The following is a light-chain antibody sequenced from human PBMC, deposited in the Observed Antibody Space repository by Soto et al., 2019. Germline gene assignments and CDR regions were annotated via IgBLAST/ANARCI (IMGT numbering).Light chain of an antibody. Sequence: IQMTQSPSSLSASVGDRVTITCRASQSISSYLNWYQXKQGKAXKXLIYAASSLQSGVPSRFSGSGSGTDFTITISSLQPEDFETYYCQQANSFPITFGQGTRLEIK. CDR2: AAS. J-gene: IGKJ5*01. V-gene: IGKV1-39*01. CDR1: QSISSY. CDR3: QQANSFPIT.